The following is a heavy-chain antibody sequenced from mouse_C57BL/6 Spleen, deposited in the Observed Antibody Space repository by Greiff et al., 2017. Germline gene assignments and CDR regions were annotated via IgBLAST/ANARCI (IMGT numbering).Heavy chain of an antibody. J-gene: IGHJ4*01. CDR3: ARGWDVDYAMDY. CDR2: INPYNGGT. CDR1: GYTFTDYY. D-gene: IGHD4-1*01. V-gene: IGHV1-19*01. Sequence: VQLQQSGPVLVKPGASVKMSCKASGYTFTDYYMNWVKQSHGKSLEWIGVINPYNGGTSYNQKFKGKATLTVDKSSSTAYMELNSLTSEDSAVYYCARGWDVDYAMDYWGQGTSVTVSS.